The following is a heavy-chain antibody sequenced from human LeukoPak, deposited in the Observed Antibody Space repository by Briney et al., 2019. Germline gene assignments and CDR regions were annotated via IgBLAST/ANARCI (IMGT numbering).Heavy chain of an antibody. Sequence: PGRSLRLSCAASGFTFDEYATHWVRQPPGKGLEWVSGISWNSYDIGYADSVKGRFTISRDNAKNSLYLQMNSLRAEDMALYYCAKGVGTSYHYHMDVWGKGTTVIVSS. CDR2: ISWNSYDI. CDR3: AKGVGTSYHYHMDV. V-gene: IGHV3-9*03. J-gene: IGHJ6*03. CDR1: GFTFDEYA. D-gene: IGHD1-26*01.